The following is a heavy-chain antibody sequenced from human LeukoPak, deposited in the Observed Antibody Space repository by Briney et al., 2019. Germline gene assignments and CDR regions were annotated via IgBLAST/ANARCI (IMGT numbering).Heavy chain of an antibody. CDR3: AREEERAWYYGSGPGAFDI. CDR2: IYYSGST. J-gene: IGHJ3*02. CDR1: GGSISSYY. Sequence: SETLSLTCTVSGGSISSYYWSWIRQPPGKGRGWVGYIYYSGSTNYNPSLKSRVTISVDTSKNQFSLKLSSVTAADTAVYYCAREEERAWYYGSGPGAFDIWGQGTMVTVSS. D-gene: IGHD3-10*01. V-gene: IGHV4-59*01.